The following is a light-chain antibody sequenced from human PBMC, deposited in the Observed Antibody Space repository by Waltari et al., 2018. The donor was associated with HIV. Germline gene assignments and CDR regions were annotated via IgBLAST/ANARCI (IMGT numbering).Light chain of an antibody. CDR3: QQVNSSPCT. CDR1: QGSGTH. Sequence: DMQLTQAPPFLSAAVGDRVTITCRASQGSGTHFAWYQQQPGTAPKLLIYAAFTLQSVVPSRFSGSASGTDFTLTISSLPPEDFATYYCQQVNSSPCTFGQGTKLEIK. V-gene: IGKV1-9*01. J-gene: IGKJ2*02. CDR2: AAF.